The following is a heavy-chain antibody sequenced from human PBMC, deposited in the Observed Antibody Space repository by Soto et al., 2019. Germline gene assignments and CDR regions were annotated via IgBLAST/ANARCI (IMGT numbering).Heavy chain of an antibody. CDR2: TYYRSKWFY. CDR3: ARDQVRVSQWISHGYYDLDV. CDR1: GDSVSSNNAA. V-gene: IGHV6-1*01. J-gene: IGHJ6*02. D-gene: IGHD3-3*01. Sequence: QALSLPCVISGDSVSSNNAACNLIRPSPSRGLEWLGRTYYRSKWFYDYAVSVKSRISINPDTSKNQFSLQMNSVTPEDTAVYYCARDQVRVSQWISHGYYDLDVWGQGTTVTVSS.